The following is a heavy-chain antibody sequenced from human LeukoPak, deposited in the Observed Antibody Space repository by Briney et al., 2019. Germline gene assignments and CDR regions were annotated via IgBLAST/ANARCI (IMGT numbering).Heavy chain of an antibody. J-gene: IGHJ4*02. CDR3: ATAPRYNWNDRHYFDY. CDR1: GGTFSSYA. D-gene: IGHD1-20*01. CDR2: IIPIFGTA. V-gene: IGHV1-69*05. Sequence: SVKVSCKASGGTFSSYAISWVRQAPGQGLEWMGRIIPIFGTANYAQKFQGRVTITTDESTSTAHMELSSLRSEDTAVYYCATAPRYNWNDRHYFDYWGQGTLVTVSS.